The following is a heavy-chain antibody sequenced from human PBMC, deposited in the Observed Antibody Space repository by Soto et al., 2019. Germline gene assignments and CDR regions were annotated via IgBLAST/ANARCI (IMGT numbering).Heavy chain of an antibody. CDR3: AGSGLQAYSDY. CDR1: GGSISSGGYY. D-gene: IGHD2-15*01. J-gene: IGHJ4*02. CDR2: IYYSGST. V-gene: IGHV4-31*03. Sequence: SETLSLTCTVSGGSISSGGYYWSWIRQHPGKGLEWIGYIYYSGSTYYNPSLKSRVTISVDTSKNQFSLKLSSVTAADTAVYYCAGSGLQAYSDYWGPGTLVTVSS.